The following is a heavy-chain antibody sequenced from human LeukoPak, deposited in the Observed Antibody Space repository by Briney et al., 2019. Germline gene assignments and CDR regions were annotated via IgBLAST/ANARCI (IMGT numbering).Heavy chain of an antibody. V-gene: IGHV3-23*01. D-gene: IGHD3-22*01. CDR3: AKVRDSSGSFFDY. CDR1: GFSFSSYS. Sequence: GGSLRLSCAASGFSFSSYSMNWVRQAPGKGLEWVSVLSGSGGGTYYADSVKGRFTISRDNSKNTLYLQMSSLRADDTAVYHCAKVRDSSGSFFDYWGQGTLVTVSS. CDR2: LSGSGGGT. J-gene: IGHJ4*02.